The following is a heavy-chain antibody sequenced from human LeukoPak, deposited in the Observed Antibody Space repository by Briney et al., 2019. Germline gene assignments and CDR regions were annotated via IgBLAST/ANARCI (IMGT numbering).Heavy chain of an antibody. V-gene: IGHV4-34*01. CDR2: INHSGST. D-gene: IGHD6-13*01. CDR1: GGSFSDYY. CDR3: ARGQGSSWYYYYYGMDV. Sequence: PSETLSLTCAVYGGSFSDYYWSWIRQPPGKGLEWIGEINHSGSTNYNPSLKSRVTISVDTSKNQFSLKLSSVTAADTAVYYCARGQGSSWYYYYYGMDVWGQGTTVTVSS. J-gene: IGHJ6*02.